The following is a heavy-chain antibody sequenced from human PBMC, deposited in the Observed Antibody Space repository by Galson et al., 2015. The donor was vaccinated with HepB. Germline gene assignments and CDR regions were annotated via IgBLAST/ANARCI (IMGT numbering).Heavy chain of an antibody. J-gene: IGHJ1*01. Sequence: SLRLSCAASGFTFSNYAMSWVRQAPGKGLEWVSAISGSGGNTYYTDSVKGRFTISRDNSKNTLYLQMNSLRAEDTALYYCARGKQWLVSWSFQHWGQGTLVTVSS. CDR3: ARGKQWLVSWSFQH. CDR1: GFTFSNYA. D-gene: IGHD6-19*01. CDR2: ISGSGGNT. V-gene: IGHV3-23*01.